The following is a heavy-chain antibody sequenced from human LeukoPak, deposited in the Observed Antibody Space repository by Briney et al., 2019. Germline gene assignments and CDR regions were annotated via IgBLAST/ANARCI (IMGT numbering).Heavy chain of an antibody. D-gene: IGHD3-3*01. CDR2: INHSGST. CDR1: GGSFSGYY. CDR3: ARVVSGITIFGVVIAHFDY. V-gene: IGHV4-34*01. Sequence: SETLSLTCAVYGGSFSGYYWSWIRQPPGKGLEWIGEINHSGSTNYNPSLKSRVTISVDTSKNQFSLKLRSVTAADTAVYYCARVVSGITIFGVVIAHFDYWGQGTLVTVSS. J-gene: IGHJ4*02.